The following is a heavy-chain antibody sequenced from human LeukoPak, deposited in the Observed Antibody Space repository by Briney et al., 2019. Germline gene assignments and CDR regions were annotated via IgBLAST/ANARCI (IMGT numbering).Heavy chain of an antibody. CDR1: GYNYW. J-gene: IGHJ4*02. Sequence: GESLKISCTASGYNYWIAWVRQMPGKGLEWMGIIYFGDSDTRYSPSFQGQVTISADKSISTAYLQWTSLKASDTAIYFCARHSYGLDHWGQGTLVTVSS. CDR2: IYFGDSDT. V-gene: IGHV5-51*01. D-gene: IGHD3-10*01. CDR3: ARHSYGLDH.